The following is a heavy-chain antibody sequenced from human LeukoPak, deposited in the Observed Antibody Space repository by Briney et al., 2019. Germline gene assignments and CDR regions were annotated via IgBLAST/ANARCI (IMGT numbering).Heavy chain of an antibody. J-gene: IGHJ4*02. D-gene: IGHD5-24*01. Sequence: GGSLRLSCAASGFTFSSYWMHWVRQAPGKGLVWVSRINSDGSSTSYADSVKGRFTISRDNSKNTLYLQMNNLRAEDTAVYYCVKKRDGTPYNANFDHWGQGTLVTVSS. CDR2: INSDGSST. CDR1: GFTFSSYW. CDR3: VKKRDGTPYNANFDH. V-gene: IGHV3-74*01.